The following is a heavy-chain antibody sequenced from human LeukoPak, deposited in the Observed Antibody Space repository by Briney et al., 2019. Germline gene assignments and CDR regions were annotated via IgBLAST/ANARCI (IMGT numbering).Heavy chain of an antibody. V-gene: IGHV4-59*01. J-gene: IGHJ5*02. CDR3: ARSLGTITPRLFGS. CDR2: ISLTGST. D-gene: IGHD3-16*01. CDR1: GGSISNYY. Sequence: SETLSLTCTVSGGSISNYYWNWVRQSPGKGLEWIGYISLTGSTNYNPSLKSRDTISVDTSNNQLSLTLSTVTAADTAVYYCARSLGTITPRLFGSWGQGTRVTLSS.